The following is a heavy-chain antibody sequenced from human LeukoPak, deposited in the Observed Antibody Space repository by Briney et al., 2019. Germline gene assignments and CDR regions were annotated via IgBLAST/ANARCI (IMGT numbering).Heavy chain of an antibody. CDR3: ARDLAARRKPNYFDY. J-gene: IGHJ4*02. CDR1: GYTFTGYY. Sequence: VASLKVSCTASGYTFTGYYIHWVRPAPGQGLGRILWNNPKSGGTNNAQKFQGRVTMTRDTSISTAYMELSRLRSDDTAVYYCARDLAARRKPNYFDYWCQGTLVIVSS. CDR2: NNPKSGGT. D-gene: IGHD6-6*01. V-gene: IGHV1-2*02.